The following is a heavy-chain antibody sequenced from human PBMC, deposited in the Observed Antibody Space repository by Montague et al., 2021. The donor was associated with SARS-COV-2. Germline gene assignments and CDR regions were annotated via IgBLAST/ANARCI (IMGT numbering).Heavy chain of an antibody. Sequence: PALVKPTQTLTLTCTFSGFSLSTSGMCMTWIRQPPGKALEWPARIDWDGDKYYNTSLESRLTISKDTSKNLVVLTMTNTDPVDTATYYCARGPSGTYYYNGMDVWGRGTTVTVSS. D-gene: IGHD3-10*01. CDR2: IDWDGDK. V-gene: IGHV2-70*11. J-gene: IGHJ6*02. CDR1: GFSLSTSGMC. CDR3: ARGPSGTYYYNGMDV.